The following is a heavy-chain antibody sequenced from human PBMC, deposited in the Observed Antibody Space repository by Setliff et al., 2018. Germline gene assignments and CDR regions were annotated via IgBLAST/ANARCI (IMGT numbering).Heavy chain of an antibody. D-gene: IGHD3-16*02. V-gene: IGHV7-4-1*02. CDR2: INTNTGNP. CDR1: GYTFITYA. Sequence: GASVKVSCKASGYTFITYAMGWMRQAPGQRLEWMGWINTNTGNPSYAQGFTGRCVFSLDTSVSTAYLQISSLKPEDTAVYYCARASRFATIVWKGDYYMDAWGKGTTVTVSS. CDR3: ARASRFATIVWKGDYYMDA. J-gene: IGHJ6*03.